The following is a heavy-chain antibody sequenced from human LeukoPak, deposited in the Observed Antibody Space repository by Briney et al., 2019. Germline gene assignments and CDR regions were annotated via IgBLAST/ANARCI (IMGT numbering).Heavy chain of an antibody. CDR3: AREVSGSSYFDY. V-gene: IGHV3-7*01. Sequence: GGSLRLSCAVSGLTFSDYWMSWVRQAPGKGLEWVANINQDGSEKSYVDSVKGRFTISRDNAKNSLYLQMNSLSAEDTAVYYCAREVSGSSYFDYWGQGTQVTVSS. CDR1: GLTFSDYW. CDR2: INQDGSEK. D-gene: IGHD1-26*01. J-gene: IGHJ4*02.